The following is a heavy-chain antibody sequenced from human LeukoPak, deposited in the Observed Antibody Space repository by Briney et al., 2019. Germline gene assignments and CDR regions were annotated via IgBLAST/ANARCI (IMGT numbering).Heavy chain of an antibody. V-gene: IGHV4-59*01. CDR3: ARTSRHYYGSGTNLTPWPAGMDV. J-gene: IGHJ6*02. D-gene: IGHD3-10*01. CDR1: GGSMSGFF. Sequence: SETLSLTCTVSGGSMSGFFWTWIRQPPGKELEWIGSIYYSGSSTKYNPPLKSRVTVSVDTSKSQFFLKLNSATAADTAVYFCARTSRHYYGSGTNLTPWPAGMDVWGQGTTVTVSS. CDR2: IYYSGSST.